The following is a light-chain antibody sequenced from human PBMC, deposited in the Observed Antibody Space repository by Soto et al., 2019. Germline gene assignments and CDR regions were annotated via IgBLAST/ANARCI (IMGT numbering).Light chain of an antibody. CDR1: QDIKKW. J-gene: IGKJ3*01. Sequence: DIQMTQSPSSVSASVGDTINITCRASQDIKKWLAWYQQKPGKAPKVLIYAASNLESGVSSRFSGSGAGTELSLTISSMQTEDFATYFCHQASRFPYTFGPGTKVDI. CDR2: AAS. CDR3: HQASRFPYT. V-gene: IGKV1-12*01.